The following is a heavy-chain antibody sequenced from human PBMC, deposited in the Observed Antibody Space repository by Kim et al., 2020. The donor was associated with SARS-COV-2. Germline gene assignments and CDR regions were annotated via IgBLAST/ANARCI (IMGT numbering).Heavy chain of an antibody. CDR3: ANLGALRYFDS. J-gene: IGHJ4*02. CDR2: ISHNGVTT. Sequence: GGSLRLSCAASGFPFSSYEMSWVRQAPGKGLEWLSYISHNGVTTHYADSVKGRFTISRYNAKNSLYLQMSRLRVEDTAIYWCANLGALRYFDSWGQGAL. D-gene: IGHD3-9*01. V-gene: IGHV3-48*03. CDR1: GFPFSSYE.